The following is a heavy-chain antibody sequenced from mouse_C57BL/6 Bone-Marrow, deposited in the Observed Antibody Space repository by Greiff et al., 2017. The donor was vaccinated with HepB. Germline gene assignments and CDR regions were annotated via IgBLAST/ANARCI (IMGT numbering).Heavy chain of an antibody. D-gene: IGHD2-3*01. CDR2: IRSKSNNYAT. CDR3: VRIYDGCFAY. V-gene: IGHV10-1*01. CDR1: GFSFNTYA. J-gene: IGHJ3*01. Sequence: EVQLVESGGGLVQPKGSLKLSCAASGFSFNTYAMNWVRQAPGKGLEWVARIRSKSNNYATYYADSVKDRFTISRDDSESMLYLQMNNLKTEDTAMYYCVRIYDGCFAYWGQGTRVTVSA.